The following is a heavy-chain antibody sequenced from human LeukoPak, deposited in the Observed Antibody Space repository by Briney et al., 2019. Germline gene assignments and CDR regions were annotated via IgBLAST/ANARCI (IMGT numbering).Heavy chain of an antibody. CDR3: AKVTGHDLRYESLDS. V-gene: IGHV3-23*01. Sequence: GGSLRLSCAASGYTFSTYAMSWVRQAPGKGLEWVSGISGIRLKTYYAESVKARFTISRDNSKNTVYLQMDSLRPEDTAVYYCAKVTGHDLRYESLDSWGQGTLVTASS. CDR2: ISGIRLKT. D-gene: IGHD3-9*01. J-gene: IGHJ4*02. CDR1: GYTFSTYA.